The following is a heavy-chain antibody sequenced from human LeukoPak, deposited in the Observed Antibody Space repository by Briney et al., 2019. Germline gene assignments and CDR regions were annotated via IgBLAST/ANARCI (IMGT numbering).Heavy chain of an antibody. Sequence: GGSLRLSWAASGFTFSSYEMNWVRQAPGKGLEWVSYISSSGSTIYYADSVKGRFTISRDNAKNSLYLQMNSLRAEDTAVYYCARDEEKYQLPDYYYYGMDVWGQGTTVTVSS. CDR3: ARDEEKYQLPDYYYYGMDV. CDR1: GFTFSSYE. D-gene: IGHD2-2*01. V-gene: IGHV3-48*03. J-gene: IGHJ6*02. CDR2: ISSSGSTI.